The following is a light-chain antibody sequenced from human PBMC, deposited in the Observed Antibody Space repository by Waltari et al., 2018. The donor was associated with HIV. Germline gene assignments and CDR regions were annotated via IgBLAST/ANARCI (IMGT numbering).Light chain of an antibody. CDR2: DTS. CDR1: QSVGTY. V-gene: IGKV3-11*01. Sequence: EIVLTQSPVTLSLSPGDRATLSCRASQSVGTYSAWYQQKSGQAPRLLIYDTSNRATGIPARFSGGGSGTDFTLTISSLEPEDFAVYYCQQRFNWVTFGGGTKVELK. J-gene: IGKJ4*01. CDR3: QQRFNWVT.